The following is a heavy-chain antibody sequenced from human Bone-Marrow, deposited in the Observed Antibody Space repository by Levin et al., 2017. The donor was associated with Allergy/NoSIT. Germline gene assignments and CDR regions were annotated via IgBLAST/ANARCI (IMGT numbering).Heavy chain of an antibody. J-gene: IGHJ4*02. CDR1: GYTFTNYA. Sequence: GESLKISCKASGYTFTNYAMNWVRQAPGQGLEWMGWINTNTGNPTYAQGFTGRFVFSLDTSVSMAYLQISSLEAEDTAVYYCARDPIAATAAWWTHPHYFDYWGQGTLVTVSS. CDR3: ARDPIAATAAWWTHPHYFDY. CDR2: INTNTGNP. V-gene: IGHV7-4-1*04. D-gene: IGHD6-13*01.